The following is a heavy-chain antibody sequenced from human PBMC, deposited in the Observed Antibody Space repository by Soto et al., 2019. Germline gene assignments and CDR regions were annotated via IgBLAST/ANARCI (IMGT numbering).Heavy chain of an antibody. CDR2: INHSGST. J-gene: IGHJ2*01. D-gene: IGHD6-13*01. CDR1: GGSFSGYY. CDR3: ARVTSSSWYARYWYFDL. V-gene: IGHV4-34*01. Sequence: QVQLQQWGAGLLKPSETLSLTCAVYGGSFSGYYWSWIRQPPGKGLEWIGEINHSGSTNYNPSLKSQVTISVDTSKNQFSLKLSSVTAADTAVYYCARVTSSSWYARYWYFDLWGRGTLVTVSS.